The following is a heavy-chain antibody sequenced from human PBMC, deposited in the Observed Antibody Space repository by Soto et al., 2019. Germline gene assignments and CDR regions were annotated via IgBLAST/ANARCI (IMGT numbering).Heavy chain of an antibody. D-gene: IGHD2-8*01. Sequence: QVQLVQSGAEVKKPGASVKVSCKASGYTFTSYYMHWVRQAPGQGLEWTGWINPDSGVTYYPHKFQDRVTMPRDTSISTAYMELSRLTSDDTALYYCARDRGVRDVWGQGTTVIVSS. V-gene: IGHV1-2*02. CDR2: INPDSGVT. CDR1: GYTFTSYY. J-gene: IGHJ6*02. CDR3: ARDRGVRDV.